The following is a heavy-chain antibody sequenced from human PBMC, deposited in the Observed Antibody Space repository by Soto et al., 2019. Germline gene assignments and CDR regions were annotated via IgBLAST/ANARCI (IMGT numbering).Heavy chain of an antibody. Sequence: ASVKVSCKASGYTFSDYYLHWVRQAPGQGLEWMGWISPNSGATEYAPKFQGRVTMTTDTSISTAFLKLASLRPDDTAIYYCARGQRTQLWLTFAHWGQGNLVTVSS. V-gene: IGHV1-2*02. CDR1: GYTFSDYY. CDR2: ISPNSGAT. CDR3: ARGQRTQLWLTFAH. J-gene: IGHJ1*01. D-gene: IGHD2-21*01.